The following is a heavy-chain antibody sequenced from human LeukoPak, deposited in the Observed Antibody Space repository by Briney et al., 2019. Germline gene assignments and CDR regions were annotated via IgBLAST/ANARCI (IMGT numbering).Heavy chain of an antibody. Sequence: SQTLSLTCPISGDSVSSNSAAWNGIRQSPSRGLEWLGRTYYRSKWYNDYAVSVKSRITINPDTSKNQFSLQLNSVTPEDTAVYYCARDFPFVQLGRGAYNWFDPWGQGTLVTVSS. CDR2: TYYRSKWYN. V-gene: IGHV6-1*01. D-gene: IGHD1-1*01. J-gene: IGHJ5*02. CDR3: ARDFPFVQLGRGAYNWFDP. CDR1: GDSVSSNSAA.